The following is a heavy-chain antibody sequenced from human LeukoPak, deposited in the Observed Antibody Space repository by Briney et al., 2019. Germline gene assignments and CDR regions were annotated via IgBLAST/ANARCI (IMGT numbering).Heavy chain of an antibody. CDR2: ISYDGSSK. CDR3: ARGYYYDRSGHFTS. Sequence: GGSLRLSCAASGFTFSSYAMHWVRQAPGKGLEWVAIISYDGSSKYYADSVKGRFTISRDNSKNTLYLQMNSLRAEDTAVYYCARGYYYDRSGHFTSWGQGTLVTVSS. CDR1: GFTFSSYA. D-gene: IGHD3-22*01. V-gene: IGHV3-30-3*01. J-gene: IGHJ4*02.